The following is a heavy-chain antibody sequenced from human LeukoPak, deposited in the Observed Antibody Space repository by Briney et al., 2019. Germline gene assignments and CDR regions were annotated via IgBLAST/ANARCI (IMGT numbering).Heavy chain of an antibody. D-gene: IGHD3-9*01. CDR1: GGSISSYY. CDR2: IYYSGST. CDR3: ARSRHHYDILTGYKNWFDP. J-gene: IGHJ5*02. Sequence: SETLSLTCTVSGGSISSYYWSWIRQPPGKGLEWFGYIYYSGSTNYNPSLKSRVTISVDTSKNQFSLKLSSVTAADTAVYYSARSRHHYDILTGYKNWFDPWGQGTLVTVSS. V-gene: IGHV4-59*01.